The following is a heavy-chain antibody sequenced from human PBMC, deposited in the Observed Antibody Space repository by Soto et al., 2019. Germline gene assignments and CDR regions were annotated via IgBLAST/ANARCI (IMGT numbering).Heavy chain of an antibody. D-gene: IGHD1-26*01. CDR3: ARGRGADFDY. J-gene: IGHJ4*02. Sequence: EVQRVESGGGLVQPGGSLRLSCSAAGFTLSSYDMHLVRQATGKGLEWVSGIGTAGDTYYPGSVKGRFTISRENAKKALYLQMNSLRAGDTAVYYWARGRGADFDYWGQGTLVTVSS. CDR2: IGTAGDT. V-gene: IGHV3-13*04. CDR1: GFTLSSYD.